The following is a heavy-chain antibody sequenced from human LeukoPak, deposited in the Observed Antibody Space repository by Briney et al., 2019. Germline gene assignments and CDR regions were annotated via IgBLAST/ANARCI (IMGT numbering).Heavy chain of an antibody. CDR3: ARAPYSNYGNFDY. D-gene: IGHD4-11*01. Sequence: ASVKVSCKASGYTFTGYYMHWVRQAPGQGLEWMGWINPNSGGTNYAQKFQGRVTMTRDTSISTAYMELRSLRSDDTAVYYCARAPYSNYGNFDYWGQGTLVTVSS. CDR1: GYTFTGYY. CDR2: INPNSGGT. V-gene: IGHV1-2*02. J-gene: IGHJ4*02.